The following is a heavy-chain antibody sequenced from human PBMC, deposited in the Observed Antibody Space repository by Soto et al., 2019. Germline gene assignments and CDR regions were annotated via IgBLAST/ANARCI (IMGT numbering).Heavy chain of an antibody. CDR3: ARGRYGDY. Sequence: QVHLVQSGAEVKKPGASVKVSCKGSGYAFTTYGITWVRQAPGQGLEWMGWISDHNGNTNYAQKLQGRVTVTRDTSTSTAYMELRSLRSDDKAVYYCARGRYGDYWGQGALVTVSS. CDR2: ISDHNGNT. J-gene: IGHJ4*02. V-gene: IGHV1-18*01. CDR1: GYAFTTYG. D-gene: IGHD1-1*01.